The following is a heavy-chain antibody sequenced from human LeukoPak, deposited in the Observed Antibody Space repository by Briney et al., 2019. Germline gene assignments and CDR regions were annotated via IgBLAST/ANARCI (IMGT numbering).Heavy chain of an antibody. V-gene: IGHV4-59*08. CDR1: GGSISSYY. CDR3: ARRLCSSTSCYLDY. D-gene: IGHD2-2*01. Sequence: SETLSLTCTVSGGSISSYYWSWIRQPPGKGLEWIGYIYYSGSTNDNPSLKSQVTISVDTSKKQFSLKLSSVTAADTAVYYCARRLCSSTSCYLDYWGQGTLVTVSS. CDR2: IYYSGST. J-gene: IGHJ4*02.